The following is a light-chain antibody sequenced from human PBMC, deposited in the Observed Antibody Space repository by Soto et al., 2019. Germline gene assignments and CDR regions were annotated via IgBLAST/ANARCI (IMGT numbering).Light chain of an antibody. V-gene: IGKV1-5*01. Sequence: DIQMTQSPSIVSASVGDRVTITCRASQTIGTRLAWYQRKPGKALKFLIYDASTLESGVPSRFSGSGSGTEFTLTISSLQPDDRATYYCQQYHSLYTFGQGNKLEIK. J-gene: IGKJ2*01. CDR3: QQYHSLYT. CDR1: QTIGTR. CDR2: DAS.